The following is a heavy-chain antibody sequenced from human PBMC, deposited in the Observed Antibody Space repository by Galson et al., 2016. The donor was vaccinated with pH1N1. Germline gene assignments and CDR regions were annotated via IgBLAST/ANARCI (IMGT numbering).Heavy chain of an antibody. CDR1: GFTFSSYS. Sequence: SLRLSCAASGFTFSSYSMTWVRQAPGKGLEWVSIISGSSDDTFYADSVRGRFTISRDNSKNTLYLQMNGLRGDDTAVYYCARERDLGTSTPDDFDYWGQGTLVTVSS. CDR2: ISGSSDDT. V-gene: IGHV3-23*01. CDR3: ARERDLGTSTPDDFDY. J-gene: IGHJ4*02.